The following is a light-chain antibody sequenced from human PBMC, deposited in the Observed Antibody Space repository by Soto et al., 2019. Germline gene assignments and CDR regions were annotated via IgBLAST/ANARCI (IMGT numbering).Light chain of an antibody. CDR2: GAS. CDR3: QQYGDSRT. J-gene: IGKJ1*01. V-gene: IGKV3-20*01. CDR1: QSVSSSY. Sequence: EIELTQSPVTLALSAGERATLSCRASQSVSSSYLAWYQQKPGQAHRLLIYGASSRATAIPDRFSGSGSGTDFTLSISRLEPEDFAVYYCQQYGDSRTFGQGTKVDI.